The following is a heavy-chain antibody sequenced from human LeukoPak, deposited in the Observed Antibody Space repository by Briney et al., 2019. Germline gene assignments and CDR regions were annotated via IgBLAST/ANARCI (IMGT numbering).Heavy chain of an antibody. CDR1: GFTFSSYA. D-gene: IGHD3-10*01. J-gene: IGHJ4*02. CDR3: ARVSVASSGFDY. CDR2: ISGSGGST. Sequence: GGSLRLSCAASGFTFSSYAMTWVRQAPGKGLEWVSGISGSGGSTYYADSVKGRFTISRDNSKNTLYLQMNSLRAEDTALYYCARVSVASSGFDYWGQGTLVTVSS. V-gene: IGHV3-23*01.